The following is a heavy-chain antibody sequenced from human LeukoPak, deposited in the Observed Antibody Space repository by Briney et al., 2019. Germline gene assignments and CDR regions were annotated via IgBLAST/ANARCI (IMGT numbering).Heavy chain of an antibody. CDR3: TRDRHYDFWSGTRIPYFDY. V-gene: IGHV3-49*03. D-gene: IGHD3-3*01. Sequence: GGSLRLSCTASGFTFGDYAMSWFRQAPGKGLEWVGFIRSKAYGGTTEYAASVKGRFTISRDDSKSIAYLQMNSLKTEDTAVYYCTRDRHYDFWSGTRIPYFDYWGQGTLVTVSS. J-gene: IGHJ4*02. CDR1: GFTFGDYA. CDR2: IRSKAYGGTT.